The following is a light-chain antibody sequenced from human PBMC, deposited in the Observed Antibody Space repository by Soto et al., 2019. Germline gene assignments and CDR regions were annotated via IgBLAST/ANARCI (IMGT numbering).Light chain of an antibody. V-gene: IGKV1-5*03. CDR3: QQYNSYSQT. CDR1: QTISNW. Sequence: IQMTQAPSALSASVGDRVTITCRASQTISNWLAWYQQKPGQAPKLLIYEASTIESGVPSRFSGSGSGTEFTLTISSLQPEDFATYYCQQYNSYSQTFGQGTKVDIK. J-gene: IGKJ1*01. CDR2: EAS.